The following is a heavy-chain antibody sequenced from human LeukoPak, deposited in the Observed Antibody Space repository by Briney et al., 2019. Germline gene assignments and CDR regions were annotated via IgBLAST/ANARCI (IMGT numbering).Heavy chain of an antibody. D-gene: IGHD6-19*01. CDR2: ISYDGSNK. J-gene: IGHJ4*02. CDR3: ARDDPRSGWPYNDY. CDR1: GFTFSSYA. Sequence: RSLRLSCAASGFTFSSYAMHWVRQAPGKGLEWVAVISYDGSNKYYADSVKGRFTISRDNAQKSLYLQMNSLRAEDTAVYYCARDDPRSGWPYNDYWGQGTLVTVSS. V-gene: IGHV3-30-3*01.